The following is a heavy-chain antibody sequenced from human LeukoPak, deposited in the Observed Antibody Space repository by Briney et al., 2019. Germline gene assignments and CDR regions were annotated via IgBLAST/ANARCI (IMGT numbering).Heavy chain of an antibody. Sequence: GGSLRLSCAASTFTFSSYTMTWVRQAPGKGLEWVSSISVTGGSTSYADSVKGRFTISRDNPKNTLYLPMNRLRAEDTAIYYCTTGDPRWFDPWGQGTLVTVSS. CDR1: TFTFSSYT. CDR3: TTGDPRWFDP. CDR2: ISVTGGST. D-gene: IGHD3-10*01. J-gene: IGHJ5*02. V-gene: IGHV3-23*01.